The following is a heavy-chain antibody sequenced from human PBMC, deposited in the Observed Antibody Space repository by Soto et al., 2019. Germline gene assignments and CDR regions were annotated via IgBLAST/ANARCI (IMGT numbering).Heavy chain of an antibody. D-gene: IGHD1-1*01. Sequence: GGSLRLSCAVSGFTVSSNYMSWVRQAPGKGLEWVSVIYSSGNTHYADSVKGRFTISRDNSKNTLYLQMSSLRAEDTAVYYCRSRTSDFIDYWGQGTLVTVS. CDR1: GFTVSSNY. V-gene: IGHV3-53*01. CDR3: RSRTSDFIDY. J-gene: IGHJ4*02. CDR2: IYSSGNT.